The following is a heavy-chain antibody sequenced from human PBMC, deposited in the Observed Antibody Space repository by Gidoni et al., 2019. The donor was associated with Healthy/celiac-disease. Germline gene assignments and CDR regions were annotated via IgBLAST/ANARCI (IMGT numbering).Heavy chain of an antibody. Sequence: QVQLVESGGGVVQPGRSLRLSCAASGFTFSSYGMHWVRQAPGKGLEWVAVIWYDGSNKYYADSVKGRFTISRDNSKNTLYLQMNSLRAEDTAVYYCAREAGNDYSNYAAGFDYWGQGTLVTVSS. CDR1: GFTFSSYG. D-gene: IGHD4-4*01. CDR2: IWYDGSNK. CDR3: AREAGNDYSNYAAGFDY. J-gene: IGHJ4*02. V-gene: IGHV3-33*01.